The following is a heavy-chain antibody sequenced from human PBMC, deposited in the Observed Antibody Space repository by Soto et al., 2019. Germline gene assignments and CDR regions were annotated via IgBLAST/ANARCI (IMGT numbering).Heavy chain of an antibody. V-gene: IGHV4-59*01. CDR1: GGSISTDR. J-gene: IGHJ4*02. Sequence: SENRSHPSSVSGGSISTDRWSVFRQPPGKGLEWIGYIYYSGSTNYNPSLKSRVTISVDTSKNQFSLKLSSATAADTAVYYCARRGLLELPEYDYWGQGTLVTVS. D-gene: IGHD1-7*01. CDR3: ARRGLLELPEYDY. CDR2: IYYSGST.